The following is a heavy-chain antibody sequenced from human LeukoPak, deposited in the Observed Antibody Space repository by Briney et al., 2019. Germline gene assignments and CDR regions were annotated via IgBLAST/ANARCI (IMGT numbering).Heavy chain of an antibody. CDR1: GFTFSSSG. CDR2: IRYDGSDK. V-gene: IGHV3-30*02. D-gene: IGHD2-2*01. CDR3: AKDLHQTFDI. Sequence: PGGSLRLSCAASGFTFSSSGMHWVRQAPGKGLEWVAFIRYDGSDKYYADSVKGRFTISRDNSKNTLHLQMNSLRAEDTAVYYCAKDLHQTFDIWGQGTMVTVSS. J-gene: IGHJ3*02.